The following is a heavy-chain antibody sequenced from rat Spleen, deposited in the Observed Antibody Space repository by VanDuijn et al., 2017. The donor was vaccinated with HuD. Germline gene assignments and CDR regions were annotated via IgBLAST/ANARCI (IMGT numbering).Heavy chain of an antibody. Sequence: QVQLKESGPGLVQPSETLSLTCTVSGFSLTSFSVSWVRQPPGKGLEWMGLIWTGGSTAYNSLLKSRLSISRDTSKSQVFLKMNSLQTEDTATYYCARLGGLWRGTYGIMDAWGQGASVTVPS. CDR2: IWTGGST. J-gene: IGHJ4*01. CDR3: ARLGGLWRGTYGIMDA. CDR1: GFSLTSFS. D-gene: IGHD2-1*01. V-gene: IGHV2-30*01.